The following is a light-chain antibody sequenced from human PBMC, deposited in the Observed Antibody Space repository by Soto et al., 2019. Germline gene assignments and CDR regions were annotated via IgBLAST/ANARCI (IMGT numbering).Light chain of an antibody. CDR1: SSNIGSNT. Sequence: QSALTQPPSASGTPGQRVTISCSGSSSNIGSNTVNWYQQLPGTAPKLLISDNSKRPSGIPDRFSGSKSGTSATLGITGLQTGDEADYYCGKWDSSLSAYVFGTGTKVT. CDR2: DNS. V-gene: IGLV1-51*01. J-gene: IGLJ1*01. CDR3: GKWDSSLSAYV.